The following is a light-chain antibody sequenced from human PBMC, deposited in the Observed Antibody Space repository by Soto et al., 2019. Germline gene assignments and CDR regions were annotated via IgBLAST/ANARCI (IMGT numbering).Light chain of an antibody. CDR2: DVS. V-gene: IGLV2-14*01. CDR3: SSYTNSSPVV. CDR1: SSDVGGYNY. Sequence: QSVLTQPASVSGSPGQSITISCTGTSSDVGGYNYVSWKQQHPGKAPKLMIYDVSNWPSGVSNRFSGSKSGNTASLTISGLQAEDEADYYCSSYTNSSPVVFGTGTKVTVL. J-gene: IGLJ1*01.